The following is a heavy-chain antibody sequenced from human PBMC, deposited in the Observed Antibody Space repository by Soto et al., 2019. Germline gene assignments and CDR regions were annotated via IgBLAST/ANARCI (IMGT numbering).Heavy chain of an antibody. J-gene: IGHJ4*02. CDR1: GFTFGGSA. Sequence: PGGSMRLSCAASGFTFGGSAMHWVRQAAGKGLEWVGHIRSKTNSYATAYAESVKGRFTISRDDSMNTAYLKMNSLKTEDTAVYFCTRQTDAVQWLVVPTDYNFDYWGQGTLVTVS. D-gene: IGHD6-19*01. V-gene: IGHV3-73*01. CDR2: IRSKTNSYAT. CDR3: TRQTDAVQWLVVPTDYNFDY.